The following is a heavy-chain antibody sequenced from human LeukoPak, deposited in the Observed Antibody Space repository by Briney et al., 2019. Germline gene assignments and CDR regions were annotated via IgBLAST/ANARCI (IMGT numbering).Heavy chain of an antibody. V-gene: IGHV3-30*02. D-gene: IGHD6-6*01. Sequence: GGSLRLSCAASGFTFSSYGMHWVRQAPGKGLEWVAFIRYDGSNKYYADSVKGRFTISRDNSKNTLYLQMNSLRAEDTAVYYCAKERRAARPYYMDVWGKGTTGTVSS. J-gene: IGHJ6*03. CDR3: AKERRAARPYYMDV. CDR2: IRYDGSNK. CDR1: GFTFSSYG.